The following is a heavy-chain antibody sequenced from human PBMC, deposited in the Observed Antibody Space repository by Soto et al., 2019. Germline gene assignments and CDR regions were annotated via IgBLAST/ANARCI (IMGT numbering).Heavy chain of an antibody. D-gene: IGHD5-12*01. J-gene: IGHJ4*02. Sequence: GGSLRLSCAASGFTVSSNYMSWVRQAPGKGLEWVSVIYSGGSTYYADSVKGRFTISRDNSKNTLYLQMNSLRAEDTAVYDCASQDIVATFDYWGQGTLVTVSS. CDR3: ASQDIVATFDY. CDR2: IYSGGST. V-gene: IGHV3-53*01. CDR1: GFTVSSNY.